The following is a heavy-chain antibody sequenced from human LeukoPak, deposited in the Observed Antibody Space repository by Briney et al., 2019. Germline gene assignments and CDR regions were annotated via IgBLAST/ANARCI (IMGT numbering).Heavy chain of an antibody. CDR2: IGYTATT. D-gene: IGHD5-12*01. J-gene: IGHJ4*02. Sequence: SETLSLTCTVSGGSISSSSYYWGWIRQPPGKGLEWIGSIGYTATTHYNPSLKSRVTISVDTSKNQFSLKLSSVTAADTALYYCAKHLSGYSPGGTDYWGQGTLVTVAS. CDR1: GGSISSSSYY. CDR3: AKHLSGYSPGGTDY. V-gene: IGHV4-39*01.